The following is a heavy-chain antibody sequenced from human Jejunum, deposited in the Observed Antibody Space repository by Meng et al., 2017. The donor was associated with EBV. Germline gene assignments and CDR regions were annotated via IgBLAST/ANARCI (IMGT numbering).Heavy chain of an antibody. D-gene: IGHD2-8*02. CDR2: VHFSGIT. CDR3: ARRTGDYVVGY. V-gene: IGHV4-34*02. Sequence: QVHLKQWGAGLLRPTETLSLTCAGYGGSFSGYYWSWVRQPPGRGLEYIGEVHFSGITNYTPSLKSRVTMSVDASKNQFSLRLTSVTAADTAVYYCARRTGDYVVGYWGQGTLVTVSS. CDR1: GGSFSGYY. J-gene: IGHJ4*02.